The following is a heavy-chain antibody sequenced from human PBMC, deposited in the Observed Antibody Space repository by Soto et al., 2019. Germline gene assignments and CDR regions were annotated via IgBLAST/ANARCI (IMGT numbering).Heavy chain of an antibody. CDR3: AKDFKVSGSHYGTLNYYYGMDV. J-gene: IGHJ6*02. CDR1: GFTFSTYG. CDR2: ISYDGYLK. V-gene: IGHV3-30*18. D-gene: IGHD3-10*01. Sequence: GGSLRLSCAASGFTFSTYGMQWVRQAPGKGLEWVAVISYDGYLKYYVDAVKGRFTVARDNSKNTLFLEMNSLRVEDTAVYFCAKDFKVSGSHYGTLNYYYGMDVWGQGTTVTVSS.